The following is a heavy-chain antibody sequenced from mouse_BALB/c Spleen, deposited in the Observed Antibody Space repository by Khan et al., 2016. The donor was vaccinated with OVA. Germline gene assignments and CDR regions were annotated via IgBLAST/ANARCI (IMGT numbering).Heavy chain of an antibody. CDR3: ARSGLRWDFDY. CDR1: GYTFINYW. J-gene: IGHJ2*01. D-gene: IGHD1-1*01. CDR2: INPSTGYT. V-gene: IGHV1-7*01. Sequence: QVQLQQSGAELAKPGASVKMSCKASGYTFINYWILWVKQRPGQGLEWIGYINPSTGYTEYNQNFKDKATLTADKSSSTAYMLLSSLTSEYSAVYYCARSGLRWDFDYWGQGTTLTVSS.